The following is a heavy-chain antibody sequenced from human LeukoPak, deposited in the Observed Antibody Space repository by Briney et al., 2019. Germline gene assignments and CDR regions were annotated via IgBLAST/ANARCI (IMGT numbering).Heavy chain of an antibody. J-gene: IGHJ4*02. CDR1: GGTFSSYA. CDR2: IIPIFGTA. D-gene: IGHD1/OR15-1a*01. CDR3: ARWRTTYLDY. V-gene: IGHV1-69*05. Sequence: SVKVSCKASGGTFSSYAISWVRQAPGQGLEWMGGIIPIFGTANYAQKFQGRVTMTTDTSTITVYMEVSSLRSEDTAVYYCARWRTTYLDYWGQGTLVTVSS.